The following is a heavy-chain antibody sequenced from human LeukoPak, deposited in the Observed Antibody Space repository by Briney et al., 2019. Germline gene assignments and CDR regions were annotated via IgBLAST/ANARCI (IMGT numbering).Heavy chain of an antibody. V-gene: IGHV1-46*01. D-gene: IGHD5-18*01. CDR2: IYPRDGST. Sequence: ASVKVSCKASGYTFTSNYIHWVRQAPGQGLEWMGMIYPRDGSTSYAQKFQGRVTTTADESTSTAYMELSSLRSEDTAVYYCARGSQLWLPRDSPFDYWGQGTLVTVSS. CDR1: GYTFTSNY. CDR3: ARGSQLWLPRDSPFDY. J-gene: IGHJ4*02.